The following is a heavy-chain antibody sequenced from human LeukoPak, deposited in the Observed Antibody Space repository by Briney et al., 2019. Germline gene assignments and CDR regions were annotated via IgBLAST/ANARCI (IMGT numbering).Heavy chain of an antibody. CDR2: ISSNGGST. Sequence: GGSLRLSCAASGFTFSSYAMHWVRQVPGKGLEYVSAISSNGGSTYYANSVEGRFTISRDNSKNTLYLQMGSLRAEDMAVYYCARGGPQGDAFDIWGQGTMVTVSS. V-gene: IGHV3-64*01. CDR1: GFTFSSYA. J-gene: IGHJ3*02. CDR3: ARGGPQGDAFDI. D-gene: IGHD3-10*01.